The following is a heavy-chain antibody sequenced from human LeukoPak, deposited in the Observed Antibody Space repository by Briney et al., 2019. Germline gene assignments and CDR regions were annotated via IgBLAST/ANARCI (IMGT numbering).Heavy chain of an antibody. J-gene: IGHJ4*02. D-gene: IGHD6-19*01. V-gene: IGHV3-21*01. CDR3: TRGAGTGWRFDS. Sequence: PGGSLRLSCAASGFTFTSYGMTWVRQAPGKGLEWVSSISHSSSYIYYADSVKGRFTTSRDNAKNSLYLQMNSLRAEDTAVYYCTRGAGTGWRFDSWGQGTLLTVSS. CDR2: ISHSSSYI. CDR1: GFTFTSYG.